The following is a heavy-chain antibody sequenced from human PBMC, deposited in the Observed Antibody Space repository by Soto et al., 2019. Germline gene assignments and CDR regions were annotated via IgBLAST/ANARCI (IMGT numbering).Heavy chain of an antibody. CDR3: AKDPYYGSGSYYSGEDDY. J-gene: IGHJ4*02. D-gene: IGHD3-10*01. Sequence: GGSLRLSCAASGFTFSSYAMSWVRQAPGKGLEWVSAISGSGGSTYYADSVKGRFTISRDNSKNTLYLQMNSPRAEDTAVYYCAKDPYYGSGSYYSGEDDYWGQGTLVPSPQ. CDR2: ISGSGGST. V-gene: IGHV3-23*01. CDR1: GFTFSSYA.